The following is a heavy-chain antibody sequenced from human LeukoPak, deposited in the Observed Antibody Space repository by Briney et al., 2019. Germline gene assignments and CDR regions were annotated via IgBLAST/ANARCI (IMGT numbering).Heavy chain of an antibody. V-gene: IGHV4-59*01. CDR3: ARGLISGNYYHAFDI. Sequence: SETLSLTCTVSGGSISSYYWSWSRQPPGKGLEWIGYIYYSGNTNYNPSLKSRVTISVDTSKNQFSLKLSSVTAADTAVYYCARGLISGNYYHAFDIWGQGTMVTVSS. CDR2: IYYSGNT. D-gene: IGHD1-26*01. J-gene: IGHJ3*02. CDR1: GGSISSYY.